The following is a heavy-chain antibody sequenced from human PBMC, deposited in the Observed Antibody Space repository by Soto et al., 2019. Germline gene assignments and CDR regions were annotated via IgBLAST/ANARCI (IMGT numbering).Heavy chain of an antibody. CDR2: IYGGGST. CDR3: AKRGRGAVAYDY. CDR1: GFIVGTNY. J-gene: IGHJ4*02. Sequence: ELQLVESGGGLIQPGGSLRLSCVASGFIVGTNYMSWVRQAPGKGLEWVSVIYGGGSTYHADSVKGRFTISRDNSKNTLYLQMNSLRAEDTAVYYCAKRGRGAVAYDYWGQGTLVTVSS. V-gene: IGHV3-53*01. D-gene: IGHD3-16*01.